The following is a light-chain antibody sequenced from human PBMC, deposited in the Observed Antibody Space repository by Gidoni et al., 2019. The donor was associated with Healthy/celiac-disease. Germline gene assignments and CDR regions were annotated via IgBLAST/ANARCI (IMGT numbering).Light chain of an antibody. CDR3: QQYDSPLLT. CDR1: QSILDSSNNKNC. Sequence: DIVITQSPDYMAVSLVARATINCKSSQSILDSSNNKNCLAWYQQKPGQPPKLLIYWESTREAGVPDRFSGSGYGTDFTLTLSSLQAEDVAVYYCQQYDSPLLTFGQXTRLEIK. V-gene: IGKV4-1*01. CDR2: WES. J-gene: IGKJ5*01.